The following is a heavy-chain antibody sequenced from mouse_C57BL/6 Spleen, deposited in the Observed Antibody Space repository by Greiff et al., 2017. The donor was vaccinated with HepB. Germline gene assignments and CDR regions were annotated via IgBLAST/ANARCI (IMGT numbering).Heavy chain of an antibody. D-gene: IGHD2-3*01. Sequence: EVKLVESGGGLVQPGGSMKLSCVASGFTFSNYWMNWVRQSPEKGLEWVAQIRLKSDNYATHYAESVKGRFTISRDDSKSSVYLQMNNLRAEDTGIYYCTLYDGYYVAWFAYWGQGTLVTVSA. CDR2: IRLKSDNYAT. CDR1: GFTFSNYW. V-gene: IGHV6-3*01. J-gene: IGHJ3*01. CDR3: TLYDGYYVAWFAY.